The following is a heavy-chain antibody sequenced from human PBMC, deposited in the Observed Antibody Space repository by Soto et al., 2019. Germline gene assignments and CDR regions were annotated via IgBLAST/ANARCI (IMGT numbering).Heavy chain of an antibody. J-gene: IGHJ4*02. CDR1: GFTFSSYE. CDR3: ARGRQQPH. V-gene: IGHV3-48*03. D-gene: IGHD6-13*01. CDR2: ISSRGTTI. Sequence: PGGSLRLSCAASGFTFSSYEMNWVRQAPGKGLEWVSYISSRGTTIYYADSVKGRVTISRDNAKNSLYLQMNSLRAEDTAVYYCARGRQQPHWGQGTPVTVSS.